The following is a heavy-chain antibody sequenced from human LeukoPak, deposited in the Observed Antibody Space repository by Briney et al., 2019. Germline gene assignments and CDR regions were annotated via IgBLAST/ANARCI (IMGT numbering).Heavy chain of an antibody. D-gene: IGHD3-22*01. CDR1: GGSISSSSYY. V-gene: IGHV4-39*07. CDR3: EREGPATYYYDSSGYYNY. CDR2: IYYSGST. J-gene: IGHJ4*02. Sequence: PSETLSLTCTVSGGSISSSSYYWGWIRQPPGKGLEWIGSIYYSGSTYYNPSLKSRVTISVDTSKNQFSLKLSSVTAADTAVYYCEREGPATYYYDSSGYYNYWGQGTLVTVSS.